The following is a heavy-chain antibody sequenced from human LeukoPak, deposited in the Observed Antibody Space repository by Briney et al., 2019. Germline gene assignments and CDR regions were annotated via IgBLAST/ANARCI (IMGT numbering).Heavy chain of an antibody. CDR1: GYTFTSYD. Sequence: ASVKVSCKASGYTFTSYDINWVRQATGQGLEWMGWMNPNSGNTGYAQKFQGRVTMTRNTSISTAYMELSSLRSEDTAVYYCARVPTYYDILTGYHFDYWGQGTLVTVSS. D-gene: IGHD3-9*01. J-gene: IGHJ4*02. CDR3: ARVPTYYDILTGYHFDY. V-gene: IGHV1-8*01. CDR2: MNPNSGNT.